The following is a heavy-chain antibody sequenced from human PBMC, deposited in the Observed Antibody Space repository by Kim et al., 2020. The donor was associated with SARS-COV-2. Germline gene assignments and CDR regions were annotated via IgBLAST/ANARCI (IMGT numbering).Heavy chain of an antibody. V-gene: IGHV4-34*01. CDR2: INHSGST. Sequence: SETLSLTCAVYGGSFSGYYWSWIRQPPGKGLEWIGEINHSGSTNYNPSLKSRVTISVDTSKNQFSLKLSSVTAADTAVYYCARGQNSSSWFYYYYYGMDVWGQGTTVTVSS. J-gene: IGHJ6*02. CDR3: ARGQNSSSWFYYYYYGMDV. D-gene: IGHD6-13*01. CDR1: GGSFSGYY.